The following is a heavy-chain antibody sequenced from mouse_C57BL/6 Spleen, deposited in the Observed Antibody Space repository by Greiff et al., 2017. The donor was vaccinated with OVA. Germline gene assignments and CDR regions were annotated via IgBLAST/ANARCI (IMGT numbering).Heavy chain of an antibody. V-gene: IGHV1-82*01. CDR2: IYPGDGDT. J-gene: IGHJ4*01. CDR3: APTVVASMDY. CDR1: GYAFSSSW. Sequence: VKLVESGPELVKPGASVKISCKASGYAFSSSWMNWVKQRPGKGLEWIGRIYPGDGDTNYNGKFKGKATLTADKSSSTAYMQLSSLTSEDSAVYFCAPTVVASMDYWGQGTSVTVSS. D-gene: IGHD1-1*01.